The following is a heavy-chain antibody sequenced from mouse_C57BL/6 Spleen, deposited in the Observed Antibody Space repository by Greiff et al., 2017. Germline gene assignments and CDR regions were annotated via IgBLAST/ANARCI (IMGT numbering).Heavy chain of an antibody. J-gene: IGHJ3*01. Sequence: QVQLQQSGPELVKPGASVKISCKASGYAFSSSWMNWVKQRPGQGLEWIGRIYPGDGDTNYNGKFKGKATLTADKSSSTAYMQLSSLTSEDSAVXFCARGLGFAYWDQGTLVTVSA. CDR2: IYPGDGDT. CDR3: ARGLGFAY. D-gene: IGHD4-1*01. CDR1: GYAFSSSW. V-gene: IGHV1-82*01.